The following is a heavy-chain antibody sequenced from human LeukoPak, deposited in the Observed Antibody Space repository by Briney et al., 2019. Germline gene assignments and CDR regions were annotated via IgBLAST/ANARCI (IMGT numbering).Heavy chain of an antibody. CDR1: GGSISSYY. J-gene: IGHJ4*02. D-gene: IGHD2-8*01. Sequence: PSETLSLTCTVSGGSISSYYWSWIRQPAGKGLEWIGRIYTSGSTNYNPSLKSRVTISVDTSKNQFSLKLSSVTAADTAVYYCAGYCTNGVCGADWGQGTLVTVSS. CDR3: AGYCTNGVCGAD. V-gene: IGHV4-4*07. CDR2: IYTSGST.